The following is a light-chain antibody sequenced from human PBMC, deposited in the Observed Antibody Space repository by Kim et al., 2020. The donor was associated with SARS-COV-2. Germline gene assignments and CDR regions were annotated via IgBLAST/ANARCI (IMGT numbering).Light chain of an antibody. Sequence: SPGERATPPCSDSQRVGSSDFVWDQQRPGQAPRLLIDGASRRATGIPDRFSGSGSGTDFTLTISRLQPEDCAVYYCQQFGSSPLTFGGGTKVDIK. CDR1: QRVGSSD. J-gene: IGKJ4*01. V-gene: IGKV3-20*01. CDR3: QQFGSSPLT. CDR2: GAS.